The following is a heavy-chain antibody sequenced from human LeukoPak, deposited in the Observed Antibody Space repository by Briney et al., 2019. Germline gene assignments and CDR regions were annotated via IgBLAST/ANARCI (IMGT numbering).Heavy chain of an antibody. CDR1: GYTFSSYA. CDR3: ARGFGGYTTGYYYYGMDV. J-gene: IGHJ6*02. D-gene: IGHD5-12*01. CDR2: INTVSGNT. V-gene: IGHV1-3*04. Sequence: ASVKVSCKASGYTFSSYAMHWVRQAPGQRLEWMGWINTVSGNTKYSQKVQGRVTITRDTSASSAYMELSSLRSEDTAVYYCARGFGGYTTGYYYYGMDVWGQGTTVTVSS.